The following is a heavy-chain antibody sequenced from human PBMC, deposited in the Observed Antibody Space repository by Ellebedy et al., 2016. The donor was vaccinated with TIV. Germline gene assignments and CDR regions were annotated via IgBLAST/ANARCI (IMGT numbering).Heavy chain of an antibody. Sequence: GESLKISXAASGFIFNNYWMSWVRQAPGKGLEWVATIKQDGSEKYYVASVTGRFTISRDNAKKSLYLQMNSLRAEGTDTAVYYCVRDKMVDATTGSKFDYWGQGTLVTVSS. CDR3: VRDKMVDATTGSKFDY. J-gene: IGHJ4*02. D-gene: IGHD2-15*01. CDR1: GFIFNNYW. V-gene: IGHV3-7*01. CDR2: IKQDGSEK.